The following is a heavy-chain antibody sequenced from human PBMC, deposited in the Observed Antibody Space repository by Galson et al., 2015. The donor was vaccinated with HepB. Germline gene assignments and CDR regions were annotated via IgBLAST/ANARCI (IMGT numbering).Heavy chain of an antibody. CDR3: AAVRGYGDPYDY. Sequence: SVKVSCKASGFTFTSSAVQWVRQARGQRLEWIGWIVVGSGNTNYAQKFQERVTITRDMSTSTAYMELSSLRSEDTAVYYCAAVRGYGDPYDYWGPGTLVTVSS. V-gene: IGHV1-58*01. CDR2: IVVGSGNT. D-gene: IGHD4-17*01. CDR1: GFTFTSSA. J-gene: IGHJ4*02.